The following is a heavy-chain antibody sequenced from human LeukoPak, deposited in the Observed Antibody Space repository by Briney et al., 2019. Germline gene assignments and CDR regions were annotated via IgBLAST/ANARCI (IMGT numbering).Heavy chain of an antibody. CDR2: IYPRDGST. CDR3: ARASILVVPAAIYWFDP. V-gene: IGHV1-46*01. Sequence: ASVKVSCKASGYTFTSNYIHWVRQAPGQGLEWMGMIYPRDGSTSYAQKSQGRVTITADESTSTAYMELSSLRSEDTAVYYCARASILVVPAAIYWFDPWGQGTLVTVSS. D-gene: IGHD2-2*02. CDR1: GYTFTSNY. J-gene: IGHJ5*02.